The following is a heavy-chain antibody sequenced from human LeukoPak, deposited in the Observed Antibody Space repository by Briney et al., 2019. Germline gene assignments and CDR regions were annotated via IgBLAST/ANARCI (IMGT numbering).Heavy chain of an antibody. CDR1: GFTFNNYA. D-gene: IGHD2-2*01. V-gene: IGHV3-48*04. CDR2: ISSSSSTI. J-gene: IGHJ4*02. CDR3: ARAPPGNIVVVPAAWYYFDY. Sequence: GRSLRLSCAASGFTFNNYAMHWVRQAPGKGLEWVSYISSSSSTIYYADSVKGRFTISRDNAKNSLYLQMNSLRAEDTAVYYCARAPPGNIVVVPAAWYYFDYWGQGTLVTVSS.